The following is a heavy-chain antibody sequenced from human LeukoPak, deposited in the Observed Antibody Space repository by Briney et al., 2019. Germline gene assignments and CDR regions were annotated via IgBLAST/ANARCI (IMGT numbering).Heavy chain of an antibody. CDR1: GYTSTGYY. CDR2: INPNSGGT. CDR3: ARLPLDIVVVPAAEYYFDY. D-gene: IGHD2-2*03. J-gene: IGHJ4*02. Sequence: ASVKVSCKASGYTSTGYYMHWVRQATGQGLEWMGWINPNSGGTNYAQKFQGRVTMTRDTSTSTAYMELSRLRSDDTAVYYCARLPLDIVVVPAAEYYFDYWGQGTLVTVSS. V-gene: IGHV1-2*02.